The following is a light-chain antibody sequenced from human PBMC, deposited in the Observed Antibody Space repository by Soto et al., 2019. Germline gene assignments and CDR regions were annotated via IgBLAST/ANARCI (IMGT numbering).Light chain of an antibody. CDR2: EAT. Sequence: QSALTQPASVSGSPGQSITISCTGSSSDFGSYNLVSWYQQHPGKVPKLIIYEATKRPSGISNRFSGSKSGYMASLTISGLHAEDGADYYCFSYAGSRTWVFGGGTKVTVL. CDR3: FSYAGSRTWV. CDR1: SSDFGSYNL. V-gene: IGLV2-23*01. J-gene: IGLJ3*02.